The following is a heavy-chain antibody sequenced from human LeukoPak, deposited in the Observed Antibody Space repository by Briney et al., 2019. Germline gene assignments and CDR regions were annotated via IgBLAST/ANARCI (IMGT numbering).Heavy chain of an antibody. V-gene: IGHV3-53*01. CDR1: GFTVANDR. D-gene: IGHD5-24*01. CDR2: VYGGGNT. J-gene: IGHJ4*02. CDR3: VRERFGAIVES. Sequence: GGSLRLSCAASGFTVANDRMSWVRQAPGKGLEWVSTVYGGGNTAYADSVKGRFTISRDTSKNTLPLQMNSLRAEDTALYFCVRERFGAIVESWGQGALVIVSS.